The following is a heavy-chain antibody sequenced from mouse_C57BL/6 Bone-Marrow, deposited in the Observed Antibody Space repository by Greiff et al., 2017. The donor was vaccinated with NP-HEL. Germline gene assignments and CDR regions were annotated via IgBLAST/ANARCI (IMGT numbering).Heavy chain of an antibody. D-gene: IGHD4-1*02. V-gene: IGHV1-18*01. Sequence: VQLQQSGPELVKPGASVKIPCKASGYTFTDYNMDWVKQSHGKSLEWIGDINPNNGGTIYNQKFKGKATFTVDKSSSTAYMELRSLTSEDTAVYYCARRGATGTGFAYWGQGTLVTVSA. CDR2: INPNNGGT. CDR1: GYTFTDYN. CDR3: ARRGATGTGFAY. J-gene: IGHJ3*01.